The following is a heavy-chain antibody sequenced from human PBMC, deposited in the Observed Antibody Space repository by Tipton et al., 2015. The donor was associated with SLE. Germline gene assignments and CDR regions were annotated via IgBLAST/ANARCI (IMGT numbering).Heavy chain of an antibody. J-gene: IGHJ4*02. Sequence: VQLVQSGAEVKKPGASVKVSCKASGYTFTDYYIHWVRQAPGQGLEWMGLINPKSGSTGYAQKFQGRVTMTRDTSTSTVYMDLSSLRSEDTAVYYCARDRDWYYGPAPDYWGQGTLVTVSS. CDR1: GYTFTDYY. V-gene: IGHV1-46*01. CDR2: INPKSGST. CDR3: ARDRDWYYGPAPDY. D-gene: IGHD3-3*01.